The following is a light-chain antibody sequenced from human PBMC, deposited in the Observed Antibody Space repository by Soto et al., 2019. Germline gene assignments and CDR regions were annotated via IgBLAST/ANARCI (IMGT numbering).Light chain of an antibody. CDR1: QTVSNNY. J-gene: IGKJ1*01. CDR2: GTS. CDR3: QQYGSSPWT. V-gene: IGKV3-20*01. Sequence: ETVLTQSPGSLSLSLGDRATLSCRASQTVSNNYLAWYQQKPGQAPRLLIYGTSNRATGIPDRFSGSGSGTDFTLTISRLEPEDFVIYYCQQYGSSPWTVGQGTKVDIK.